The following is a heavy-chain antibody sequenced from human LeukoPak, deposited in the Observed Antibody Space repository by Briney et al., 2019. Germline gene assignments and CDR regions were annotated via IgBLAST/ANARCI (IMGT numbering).Heavy chain of an antibody. V-gene: IGHV5-51*01. CDR2: VYPGDSAI. J-gene: IGHJ4*02. Sequence: GQSLNFSCTGSGYTFTNYWMGWVRQMPGKGLEWMAMVYPGDSAIKYSPSFRGQVTISADTSITTAYLQWRSLKASDTAMYYCARRSPYDISSTFADYWGQGTPVTVSS. CDR3: ARRSPYDISSTFADY. CDR1: GYTFTNYW. D-gene: IGHD6-6*01.